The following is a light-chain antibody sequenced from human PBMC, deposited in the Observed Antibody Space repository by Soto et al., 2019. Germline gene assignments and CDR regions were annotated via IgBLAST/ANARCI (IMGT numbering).Light chain of an antibody. CDR3: SSYTSSSTLEV. CDR2: EVN. CDR1: SSDVGGYNY. V-gene: IGLV2-14*01. J-gene: IGLJ1*01. Sequence: QTASVSGSPGQSISISCTGTSSDVGGYNYVSWYQQHPGKAPKLMIYEVNSRPSGVSNRFSGSKSGNTASLTISGLQAEDEADYYCSSYTSSSTLEVFGTGTKLTVL.